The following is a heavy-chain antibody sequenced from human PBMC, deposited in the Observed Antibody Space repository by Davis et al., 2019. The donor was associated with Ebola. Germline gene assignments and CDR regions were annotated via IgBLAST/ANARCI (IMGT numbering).Heavy chain of an antibody. Sequence: ESLKISCAASGFTFSSYAMSWVRQPPGKGLEWIGEIYHSGSTNYNPSLKSRVTISVDKSKNQFSLKLSSVTAADTAVYYCARERALGYCSSTSCYRDGMDVWGQGTTVTVSS. CDR2: IYHSGST. V-gene: IGHV4/OR15-8*01. CDR1: GFTFSSYAM. CDR3: ARERALGYCSSTSCYRDGMDV. D-gene: IGHD2-2*02. J-gene: IGHJ6*02.